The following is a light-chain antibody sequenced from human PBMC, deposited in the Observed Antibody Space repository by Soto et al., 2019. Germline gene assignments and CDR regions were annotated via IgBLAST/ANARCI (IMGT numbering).Light chain of an antibody. CDR3: QQRRNWPLT. CDR1: QSVSSSY. V-gene: IGKV3D-20*02. Sequence: VLTQSPGTLSLSPGARATLSCRAGQSVSSSYLAWYQQKPGQAPRLVIYDASNTATGVPARFSGSGSGTDLTITISSLEPEDFEVYYCQQRRNWPLTFGGGTKVDIK. J-gene: IGKJ4*01. CDR2: DAS.